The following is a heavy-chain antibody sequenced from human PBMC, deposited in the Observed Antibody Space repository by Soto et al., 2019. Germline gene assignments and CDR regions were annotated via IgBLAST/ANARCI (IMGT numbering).Heavy chain of an antibody. CDR2: INPSGGST. CDR1: GYTFTSYY. V-gene: IGHV1-46*03. J-gene: IGHJ3*02. Sequence: GASVKVSCKASGYTFTSYYMHWVRQAPGQRFEWMGIINPSGGSTSYAQKFQGRVTMTRDTSTSTVYMELSSLRSEDTAVYYCAREYCSGGSCYEDAFDIWGQGTMVTVSS. CDR3: AREYCSGGSCYEDAFDI. D-gene: IGHD2-15*01.